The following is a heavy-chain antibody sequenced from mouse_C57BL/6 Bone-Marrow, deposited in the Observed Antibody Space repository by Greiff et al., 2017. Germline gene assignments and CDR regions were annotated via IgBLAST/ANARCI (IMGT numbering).Heavy chain of an antibody. J-gene: IGHJ4*01. V-gene: IGHV5-4*01. Sequence: EVKLMESGGGLVKPGGSLKLSCAASGFTFSSYAMSWVRQTPEKRLEWVATISDGGSYTYYPDNVKGRFTISRDNAKNNLYLQMSHLKSEDTARYNCARDLEGKGAMDDWGQGTSVTVSS. CDR2: ISDGGSYT. CDR3: ARDLEGKGAMDD. CDR1: GFTFSSYA.